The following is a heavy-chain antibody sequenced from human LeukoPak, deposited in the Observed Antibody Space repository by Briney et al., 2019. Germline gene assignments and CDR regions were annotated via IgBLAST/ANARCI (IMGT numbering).Heavy chain of an antibody. CDR3: ARVRSPPEDNSNYRPVDQ. V-gene: IGHV3-7*03. J-gene: IGHJ4*02. CDR2: INQDESET. D-gene: IGHD1-1*01. Sequence: GSLRLSCIVSGFSFSNYWMTWVRQAPGKGLEWMANINQDESETNYVDSVKGRFLISRDNAKNSVFLRMNSLRAEDTAMYYCARVRSPPEDNSNYRPVDQWGQGILVTVSS. CDR1: GFSFSNYW.